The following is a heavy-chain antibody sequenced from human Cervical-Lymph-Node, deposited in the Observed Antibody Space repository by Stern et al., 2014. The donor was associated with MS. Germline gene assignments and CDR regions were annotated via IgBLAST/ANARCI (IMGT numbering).Heavy chain of an antibody. Sequence: QLQLQESGPGLVKPSETLSLTCTVSGGSISSSSYYWGWIRQPPGKGLEWIGSIYYSGSTYYNPSLKSRVTISVDTSKNQFSLKRSSVTAADTAVYYCASPRRGSGSFNFDYWGQGTLVTVSS. CDR1: GGSISSSSYY. D-gene: IGHD1-26*01. J-gene: IGHJ4*02. CDR3: ASPRRGSGSFNFDY. V-gene: IGHV4-39*01. CDR2: IYYSGST.